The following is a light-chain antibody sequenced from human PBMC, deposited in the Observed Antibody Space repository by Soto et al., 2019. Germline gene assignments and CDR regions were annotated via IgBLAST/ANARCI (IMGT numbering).Light chain of an antibody. V-gene: IGKV3-11*01. J-gene: IGKJ2*01. Sequence: EIVLTQSPATLSLSPGERATLSCRASQSVSTYLAWYQQKPGQAPRLLIYGASNRATGIPARFSGSGSGTDLTLTISSLEPEDFAVYYCQQRSNWPPSTFGQGTKLEIK. CDR2: GAS. CDR3: QQRSNWPPST. CDR1: QSVSTY.